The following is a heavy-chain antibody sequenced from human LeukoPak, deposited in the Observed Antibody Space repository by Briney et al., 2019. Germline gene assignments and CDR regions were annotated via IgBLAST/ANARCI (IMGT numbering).Heavy chain of an antibody. J-gene: IGHJ5*02. CDR2: IDASGST. Sequence: PSETLSLTCTVSGGSISSHYWSWIRQPAGKGLEWIGRIDASGSTRFNPSLKSRVTMSVDTSNNHFSLKLTSVTAADTAVYYCARGGRDPTYNWNYMRSSWFDPWGQGTLVTVSS. D-gene: IGHD1-7*01. CDR3: ARGGRDPTYNWNYMRSSWFDP. V-gene: IGHV4-4*07. CDR1: GGSISSHY.